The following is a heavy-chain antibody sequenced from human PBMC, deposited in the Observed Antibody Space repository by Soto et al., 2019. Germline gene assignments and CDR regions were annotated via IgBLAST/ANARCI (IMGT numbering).Heavy chain of an antibody. V-gene: IGHV2-5*01. CDR1: GFSLNSRGVG. CDR3: ANSQGLWDPFDY. D-gene: IGHD2-21*01. J-gene: IGHJ4*02. CDR2: IYWNDDT. Sequence: SVPTLVNPTQTLTLTCTFSGFSLNSRGVGVGWIRQPPGKALEWLALIYWNDDTRYRPSLKSRLTITKDTSKNQVVLTLTNMEPVDTATYYWANSQGLWDPFDYWGPGTLVIVSS.